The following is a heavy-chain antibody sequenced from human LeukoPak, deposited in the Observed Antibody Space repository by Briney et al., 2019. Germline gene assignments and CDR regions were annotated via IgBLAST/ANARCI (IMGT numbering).Heavy chain of an antibody. CDR1: GFTFSSYA. CDR3: ARKDAYGDYDY. Sequence: GGSLRLSCAASGFTFSSYAMHWVRQAPGKGLEWVAVISYDGSNKYYADSVKGRFTISRDNSKNTLYLQMNSLRAEDTAVYYCARKDAYGDYDYWGQGTLVTVSS. V-gene: IGHV3-30*04. CDR2: ISYDGSNK. D-gene: IGHD4-17*01. J-gene: IGHJ4*02.